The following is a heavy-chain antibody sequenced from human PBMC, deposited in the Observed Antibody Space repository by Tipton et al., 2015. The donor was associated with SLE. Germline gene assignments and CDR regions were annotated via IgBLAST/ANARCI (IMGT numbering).Heavy chain of an antibody. CDR1: GYSISSGYY. D-gene: IGHD5-18*01. J-gene: IGHJ4*02. CDR3: ARWLRKYYFDY. CDR2: IYYSGST. V-gene: IGHV4-38-2*01. Sequence: GLVKPSETLSLTCAVSGYSISSGYYWGWIRQPPGKGLEWIGSIYYSGSTYYNPSLKSRVTISVDTSKNQFSLKLSSVTAADTAVYYCARWLRKYYFDYWGQGTLVTVSS.